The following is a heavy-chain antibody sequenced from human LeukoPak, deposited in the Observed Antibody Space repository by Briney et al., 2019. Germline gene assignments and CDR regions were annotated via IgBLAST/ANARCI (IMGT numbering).Heavy chain of an antibody. D-gene: IGHD2-2*01. V-gene: IGHV4-39*01. CDR1: GGSISSSSYY. J-gene: IGHJ4*02. CDR3: ARHVAGYCSSTSCPYYFDY. Sequence: PSETLSLTCTVSGGSISSSSYYWGWIRQPPGKGLEWIGSIYYSGSTYYNPSLKSRVTISVDTSKNQFSLKLSSVTAADTAVYYCARHVAGYCSSTSCPYYFDYWGKGTLVTVSS. CDR2: IYYSGST.